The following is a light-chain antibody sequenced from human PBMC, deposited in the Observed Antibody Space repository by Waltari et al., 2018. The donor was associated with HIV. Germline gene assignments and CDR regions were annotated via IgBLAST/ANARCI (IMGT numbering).Light chain of an antibody. CDR2: CTS. CDR1: HSVINSY. CDR3: KQSHQSPLT. V-gene: IGKV3-20*01. J-gene: IGKJ2*01. Sequence: SCSARHSVINSYFVWYQQRLGQAPRLLIYCTSSRATGIPDRFSGSGSGTDFTLTISRLEPEDFAVYFCKQSHQSPLTFGQGTKLEIK.